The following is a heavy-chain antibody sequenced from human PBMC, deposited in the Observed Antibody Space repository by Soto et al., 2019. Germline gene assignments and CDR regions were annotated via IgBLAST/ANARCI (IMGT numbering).Heavy chain of an antibody. CDR2: INHSGST. D-gene: IGHD2-8*02. Sequence: QVQLLQWGAGLLKPSETLSLTCAVYDGSFSGYSWTWIRQPPGTGLEWIGEINHSGSTNYNPSLKSRVTILVDTAKNQFSLKLTSVTAADTAVYYCARDKITGLFDYWGQGTLVTVSS. V-gene: IGHV4-34*01. CDR3: ARDKITGLFDY. J-gene: IGHJ4*02. CDR1: DGSFSGYS.